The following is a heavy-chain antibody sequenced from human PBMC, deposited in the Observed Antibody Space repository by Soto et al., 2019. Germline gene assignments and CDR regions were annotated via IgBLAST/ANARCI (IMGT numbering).Heavy chain of an antibody. CDR3: AKDNVEMATIY. J-gene: IGHJ4*02. Sequence: PGGSLRLSCVASGFTFSTYTMSWVRQAPGKGLEWVSAISGSGGSTYYADSVKGRFTISRDNSKNTLYLQMNSLRAEDTAVYYCAKDNVEMATIYWGQGTLVTVSS. V-gene: IGHV3-23*01. CDR2: ISGSGGST. D-gene: IGHD5-12*01. CDR1: GFTFSTYT.